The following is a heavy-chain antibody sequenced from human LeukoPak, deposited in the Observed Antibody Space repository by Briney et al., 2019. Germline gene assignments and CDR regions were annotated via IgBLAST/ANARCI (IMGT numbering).Heavy chain of an antibody. J-gene: IGHJ4*02. Sequence: PSETLSLTCTVSGGSISSSSYYWGWIRQPPGKGLEWIGSIYYSGSTYYNPSLKSRVSISVDTSKNQFSLKLSSVTAADTAVYYCARRIPRHYDILTAGGFDYWGQGTLVTVSS. CDR1: GGSISSSSYY. V-gene: IGHV4-39*07. D-gene: IGHD3-9*01. CDR2: IYYSGST. CDR3: ARRIPRHYDILTAGGFDY.